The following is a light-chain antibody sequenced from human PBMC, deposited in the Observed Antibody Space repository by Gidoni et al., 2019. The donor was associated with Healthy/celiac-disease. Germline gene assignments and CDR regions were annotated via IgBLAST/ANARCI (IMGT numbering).Light chain of an antibody. Sequence: EIVFTQSPATLSLSPGERATLSCRASQSVSSYLAWYQQKPGQAPRLLIYDASNRATGIPARFSGSGSGTDFTLTISSLEPEEFAVYYCQQRSNWPSACTFGQGTKLEIK. CDR3: QQRSNWPSACT. J-gene: IGKJ2*02. CDR2: DAS. V-gene: IGKV3-11*01. CDR1: QSVSSY.